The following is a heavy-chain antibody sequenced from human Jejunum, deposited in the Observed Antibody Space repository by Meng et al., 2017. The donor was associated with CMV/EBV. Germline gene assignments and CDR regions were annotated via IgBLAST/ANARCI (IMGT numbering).Heavy chain of an antibody. CDR2: INANSGGT. D-gene: IGHD4-11*01. CDR3: ASTGDWTTAAQALDQ. Sequence: SAYTFTGYFIHWVRQAPGQGLDWMGWINANSGGTNYAQRFQGRVTMTRDTSITTAYMELSGLRSDDTAVYFCASTGDWTTAAQALDQWGQGTLVTVSS. V-gene: IGHV1-2*02. J-gene: IGHJ4*02. CDR1: AYTFTGYF.